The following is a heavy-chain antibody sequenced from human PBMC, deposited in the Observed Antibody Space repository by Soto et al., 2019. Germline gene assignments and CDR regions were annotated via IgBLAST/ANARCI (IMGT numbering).Heavy chain of an antibody. CDR2: IIPIFGTA. CDR1: GGTFSSYA. J-gene: IGHJ6*02. CDR3: ARGEKQGGIGEFPGKRYYCYCGMDV. V-gene: IGHV1-69*01. Sequence: QVQLVQSGAEVKKPGSSVKVSCKASGGTFSSYAISWVRQAPGQGLEWMGGIIPIFGTANYAQKFQGRVTITADESTSTAYMELSSLRSEDTAVYYCARGEKQGGIGEFPGKRYYCYCGMDVWGQGTTVTVFS. D-gene: IGHD3-10*01.